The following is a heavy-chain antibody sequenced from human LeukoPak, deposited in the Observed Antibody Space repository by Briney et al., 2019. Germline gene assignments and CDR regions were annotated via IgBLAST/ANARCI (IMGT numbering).Heavy chain of an antibody. CDR1: GYTLTELS. CDR2: FDPEDGET. CDR3: ATQYSSGSMARDAFDI. Sequence: ASVKVSCKVSGYTLTELSVHWVRQAPGKGLEWMGGFDPEDGETIYAQKFQGRVTMTEDTSTDTAYMELSSLRSEDTAVYYCATQYSSGSMARDAFDIWGQGTMVTVSS. V-gene: IGHV1-24*01. J-gene: IGHJ3*02. D-gene: IGHD6-19*01.